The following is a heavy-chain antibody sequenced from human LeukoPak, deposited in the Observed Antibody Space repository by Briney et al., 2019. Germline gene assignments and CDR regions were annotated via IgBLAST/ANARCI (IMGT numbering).Heavy chain of an antibody. CDR3: ARHGGGFDY. Sequence: GESLKISCKGSGYSFTTYRISWVRQMPGKGLEWMETIDPRDSYSNYSPSFRGHVTISADKSISTASLQWSSLKASDTAMYYCARHGGGFDYWGQGTLVTVSS. J-gene: IGHJ4*02. V-gene: IGHV5-10-1*01. CDR1: GYSFTTYR. CDR2: IDPRDSYS. D-gene: IGHD3-10*01.